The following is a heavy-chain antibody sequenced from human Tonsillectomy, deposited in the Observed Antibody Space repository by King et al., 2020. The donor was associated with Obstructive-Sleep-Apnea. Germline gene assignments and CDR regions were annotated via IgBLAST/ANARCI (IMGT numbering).Heavy chain of an antibody. V-gene: IGHV1-8*01. J-gene: IGHJ2*01. D-gene: IGHD1-20*01. CDR2: MNPNSGNT. CDR1: GYTFTSYD. CDR3: AKPTPGSNWRTINWFFDL. Sequence: QLVQSGAEVMKPGASVKVSCKASGYTFTSYDINWVRQATGQGLEWMGWMNPNSGNTGYAQKFQGRVTLTRDTSISTAYMELSSLTSEDTAVYYCAKPTPGSNWRTINWFFDLWGRGTLVTVSA.